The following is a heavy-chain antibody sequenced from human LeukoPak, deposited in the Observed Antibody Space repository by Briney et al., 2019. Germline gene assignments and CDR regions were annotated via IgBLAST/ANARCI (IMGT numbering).Heavy chain of an antibody. J-gene: IGHJ3*02. D-gene: IGHD3-9*01. CDR1: GFSFTGYW. CDR2: IYPDDSDT. CDR3: ARRWGTYDILTGYYRDQDAFDI. Sequence: GESLKISCKGSGFSFTGYWIAWVRQMPGKGLEWMGIIYPDDSDTTYSPSFQNQVTISADKSIGTAYLQWSSLNASDTAMYYCARRWGTYDILTGYYRDQDAFDIWGQGTMVTVSS. V-gene: IGHV5-51*01.